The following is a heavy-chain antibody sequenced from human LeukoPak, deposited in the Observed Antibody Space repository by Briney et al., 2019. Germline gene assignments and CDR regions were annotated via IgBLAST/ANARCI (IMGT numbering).Heavy chain of an antibody. D-gene: IGHD3-3*01. CDR3: ARLYYDFWGAFDI. CDR1: GGSISSYF. CDR2: IYTSGST. V-gene: IGHV4-4*07. J-gene: IGHJ3*02. Sequence: PSETLSLTCTVSGGSISSYFWSWIRQPAGKGLDWIGRIYTSGSTNYNPSLKSRVTISVDTSKNQFSLKLSSVTAADTAVYYCARLYYDFWGAFDIWGQGTMVTVS.